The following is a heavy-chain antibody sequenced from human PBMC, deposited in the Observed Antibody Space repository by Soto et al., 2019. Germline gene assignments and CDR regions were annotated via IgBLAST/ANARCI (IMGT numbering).Heavy chain of an antibody. J-gene: IGHJ4*02. Sequence: ASVKVSWKASGDSFSCYVISWVRQAPGQGLEWMGGIIPIFGTANYAQKFQGRVTITADESTSTAYMELSSLRSEDTAVYYCARVHHPYYYDSSSYYFDFWGQGTLVTVSS. V-gene: IGHV1-69*13. CDR1: GDSFSCYV. CDR3: ARVHHPYYYDSSSYYFDF. CDR2: IIPIFGTA. D-gene: IGHD3-22*01.